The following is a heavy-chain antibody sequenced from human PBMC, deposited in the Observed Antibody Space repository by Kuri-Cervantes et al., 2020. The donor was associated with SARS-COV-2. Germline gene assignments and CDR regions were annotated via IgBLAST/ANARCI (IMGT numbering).Heavy chain of an antibody. CDR2: ISSSSSYT. J-gene: IGHJ4*02. V-gene: IGHV3-21*05. Sequence: GGSLRLSCAASGFSFSSYAMHWVRQAPGKGLEWVSYISSSSSYTNYADSVKGRFTISRDNAKNSLYLQMNSLRAEDTAVYYCARDAQVLDYWGQGTLVTVSS. CDR3: ARDAQVLDY. CDR1: GFSFSSYA. D-gene: IGHD2-2*01.